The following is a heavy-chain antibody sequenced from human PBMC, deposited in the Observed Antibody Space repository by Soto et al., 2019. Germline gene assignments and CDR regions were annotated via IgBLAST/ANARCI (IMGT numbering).Heavy chain of an antibody. CDR1: GFTFNTYA. CDR2: VSGSADST. V-gene: IGHV3-23*01. CDR3: AKGSTGDCSSTSCLYYFDF. D-gene: IGHD2-2*01. Sequence: SGGSLRLSCAASGFTFNTYAMNWVRQAPGKRLEWVSTVSGSADSTYYADSVKGRFTISRDNSKNTLHLQMNSLRAEDTAIYYCAKGSTGDCSSTSCLYYFDFWGQGTLVTVSS. J-gene: IGHJ4*02.